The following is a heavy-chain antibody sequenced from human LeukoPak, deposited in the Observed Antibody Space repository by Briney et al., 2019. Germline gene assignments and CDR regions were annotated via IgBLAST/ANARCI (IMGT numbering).Heavy chain of an antibody. CDR1: GGSFSGYY. D-gene: IGHD6-13*01. Sequence: SETLSLTCAVYGGSFSGYYWSWIRQPPGKGLEWIGEINHSGSTNYNPSLKSRVTISVDTSENQFSLKLSSVTAADTAVYYCARGYKPGIAAAGTIPSADYYYYGMDVWGQGTMVTVSS. CDR3: ARGYKPGIAAAGTIPSADYYYYGMDV. J-gene: IGHJ6*02. V-gene: IGHV4-34*01. CDR2: INHSGST.